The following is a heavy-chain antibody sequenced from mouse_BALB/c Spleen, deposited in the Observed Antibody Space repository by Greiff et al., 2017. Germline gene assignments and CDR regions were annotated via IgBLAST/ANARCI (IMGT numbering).Heavy chain of an antibody. J-gene: IGHJ4*01. Sequence: EVKVVESGGGLVQPGGSLRLSCATSGFTFTDYYMSWVRQPPGKALEWLGFIRNKANGYTTEYSASVKGRFTISRDNSQSILYLQMNTLRAEDSATYYCARDRGYYDYAMDYWGQGTSVTVSS. CDR1: GFTFTDYY. CDR3: ARDRGYYDYAMDY. V-gene: IGHV7-3*02. CDR2: IRNKANGYTT. D-gene: IGHD2-3*01.